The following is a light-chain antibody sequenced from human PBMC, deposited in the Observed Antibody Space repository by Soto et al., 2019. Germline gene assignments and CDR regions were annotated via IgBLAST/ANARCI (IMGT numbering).Light chain of an antibody. V-gene: IGKV1-27*01. CDR3: QKYNSAPTWT. Sequence: DIQMTQSPSSLSASVGDRVTITCRASQGTSNFLAWYQQKPGKVPKLLIYGASTLQSGVPSRFRGSGSGTYFTLTSSRLQPEDVATYDCQKYNSAPTWTFGQGTKVEIK. J-gene: IGKJ1*01. CDR2: GAS. CDR1: QGTSNF.